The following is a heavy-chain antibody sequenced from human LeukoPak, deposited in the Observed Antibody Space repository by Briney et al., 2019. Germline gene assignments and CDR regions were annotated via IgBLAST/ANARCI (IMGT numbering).Heavy chain of an antibody. CDR1: RFTFDDYA. Sequence: GRSLRLSCAASRFTFDDYAMHWVRQAPGKGLEWVSGISWNNGSIGYADSVKGRFTISRGNAKNSLYLQMNSLRAEDTALYYCAKDLSAFGVVTTPDYWGQGTLVTASS. J-gene: IGHJ4*02. V-gene: IGHV3-9*01. D-gene: IGHD3-3*01. CDR3: AKDLSAFGVVTTPDY. CDR2: ISWNNGSI.